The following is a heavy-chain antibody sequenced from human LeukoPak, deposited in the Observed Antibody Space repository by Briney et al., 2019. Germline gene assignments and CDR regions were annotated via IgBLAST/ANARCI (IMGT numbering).Heavy chain of an antibody. CDR2: IKVDGTEK. D-gene: IGHD1-1*01. J-gene: IGHJ4*02. V-gene: IGHV3-7*05. CDR3: ARDWNGSGTAFDH. Sequence: GGSLRVSCAASGFSFSAYWMSWVRQAPGKGLEWVANIKVDGTEKYYVDSVKGRFTISRDNAKNSLSLQMSGLRAEDTAVYYCARDWNGSGTAFDHWGQGTLVTVSS. CDR1: GFSFSAYW.